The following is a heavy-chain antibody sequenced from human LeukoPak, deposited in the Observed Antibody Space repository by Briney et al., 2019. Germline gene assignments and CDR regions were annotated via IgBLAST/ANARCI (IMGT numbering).Heavy chain of an antibody. D-gene: IGHD3-10*01. CDR3: ASMLGSGSVSNLFDY. CDR2: IYYSGST. J-gene: IGHJ4*02. Sequence: SETLSLTCTVSGGSISGYYWSWIRQPPGKGLEWIGYIYYSGSTNYNPPLKSRVTISIDTSKNQFSLKLRSVTAADTAVYYCASMLGSGSVSNLFDYWGQGTLVTVSS. V-gene: IGHV4-59*01. CDR1: GGSISGYY.